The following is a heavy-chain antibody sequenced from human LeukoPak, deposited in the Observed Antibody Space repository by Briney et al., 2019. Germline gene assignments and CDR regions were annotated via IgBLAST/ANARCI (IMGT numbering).Heavy chain of an antibody. D-gene: IGHD3-10*01. CDR3: ARYGSGSTWFDP. J-gene: IGHJ5*02. V-gene: IGHV4-30-4*01. CDR2: INYSGST. CDR1: GGSISSDNYQ. Sequence: SETLSLTCTVSGGSISSDNYQWSWIRQPPGKGLEWIGYINYSGSTYYNPSLKSRVTISVDTSKNHFSLKVSSVNAADKAVYYCARYGSGSTWFDPWGQGTLVTVSS.